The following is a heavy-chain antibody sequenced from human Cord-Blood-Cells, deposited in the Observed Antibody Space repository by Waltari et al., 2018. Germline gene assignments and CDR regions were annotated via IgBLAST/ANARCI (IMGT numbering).Heavy chain of an antibody. CDR2: IRYDGSNK. D-gene: IGHD3-10*01. CDR3: AKVAVLVRGANDY. J-gene: IGHJ4*02. Sequence: QVQLVESGGGVVQPGGSLSLSCAASGFTFSSYGMPWVRQAPGKGLEWVAFIRYDGSNKYYADSVKGRFTISRDNSKNTLYLQMNSLRAEDTAVYYCAKVAVLVRGANDYWGQGTLVTVSS. CDR1: GFTFSSYG. V-gene: IGHV3-30*02.